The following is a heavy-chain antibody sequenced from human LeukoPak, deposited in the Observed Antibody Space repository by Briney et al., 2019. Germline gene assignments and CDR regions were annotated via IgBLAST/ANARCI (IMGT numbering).Heavy chain of an antibody. D-gene: IGHD3-3*01. CDR3: AKSLLRPGY. Sequence: GGSLRLSCAASAFPFSSAWMSWVRQAPGKGLEWVSDINGSGGSTYYADSVKGRFTISRDNSKNTLYLQMNSLRAEDTAVYYCAKSLLRPGYWGQGTLVTVSS. CDR2: INGSGGST. V-gene: IGHV3-23*01. CDR1: AFPFSSAW. J-gene: IGHJ4*02.